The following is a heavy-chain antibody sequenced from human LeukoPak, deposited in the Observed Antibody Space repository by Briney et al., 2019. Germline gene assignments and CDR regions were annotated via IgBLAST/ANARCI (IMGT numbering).Heavy chain of an antibody. Sequence: GGSLRLSCVASGFTFSSYWMTWVRQAPGKGLEWVANIKTDGSQIYYVDSVKGRFTISRDNAKNSLYLQMNSLRDEDTAVYYCARVNRPRHYYMDVWGKGTTVTVSS. J-gene: IGHJ6*03. V-gene: IGHV3-7*01. CDR2: IKTDGSQI. CDR1: GFTFSSYW. D-gene: IGHD1-14*01. CDR3: ARVNRPRHYYMDV.